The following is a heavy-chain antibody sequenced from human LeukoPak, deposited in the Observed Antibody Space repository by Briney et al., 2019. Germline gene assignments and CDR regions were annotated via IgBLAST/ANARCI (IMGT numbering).Heavy chain of an antibody. Sequence: SETLSLTCTVSGGSITSNYWSWIRQPPGKGLEWIGYVHYSGSTSDNPSLKSRVTISLDTPKNQFSLKLNSVTAADTAVYYCARGPDGPFDYWGQGSLVTVSS. CDR1: GGSITSNY. CDR3: ARGPDGPFDY. CDR2: VHYSGST. J-gene: IGHJ4*02. V-gene: IGHV4-59*01. D-gene: IGHD2-8*01.